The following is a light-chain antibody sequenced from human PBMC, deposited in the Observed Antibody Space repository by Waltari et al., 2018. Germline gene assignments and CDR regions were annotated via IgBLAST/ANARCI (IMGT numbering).Light chain of an antibody. CDR3: CSYAGGTASIL. Sequence: QSAPTPPAPVSGSPGPSITISCPGTTSAVWGHNLVPLYQHHPGKAPKLMIYEDTKRPSGVSNRFSGSKSGNTASLTISGLQAEDEADYYCCSYAGGTASILLGGGTKLTVL. V-gene: IGLV2-23*01. J-gene: IGLJ2*01. CDR2: EDT. CDR1: TSAVWGHNL.